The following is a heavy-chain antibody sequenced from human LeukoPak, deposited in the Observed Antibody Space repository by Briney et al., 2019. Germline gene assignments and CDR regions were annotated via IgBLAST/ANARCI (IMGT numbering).Heavy chain of an antibody. J-gene: IGHJ6*02. Sequence: GSLRLSCAASGFTFSSYAMTWVRQAPGRGLEWVANIKQDGSEKYYVDSVKGRFTISRDNAKNSLYLQMNSLRAEDTAVYYCARSSWGMDVWGQGTTVTVSS. CDR1: GFTFSSYA. CDR2: IKQDGSEK. CDR3: ARSSWGMDV. V-gene: IGHV3-7*01. D-gene: IGHD6-6*01.